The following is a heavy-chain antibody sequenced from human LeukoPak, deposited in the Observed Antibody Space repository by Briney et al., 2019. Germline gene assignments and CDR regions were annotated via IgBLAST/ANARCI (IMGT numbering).Heavy chain of an antibody. CDR1: GFTFSSYS. J-gene: IGHJ5*02. CDR3: ARGPRGYSGYAPSNWSDP. V-gene: IGHV3-21*01. Sequence: PGGSLRLSCAASGFTFSSYSMNWVRQAPGKGLEWVSSISSSSSYIYYADSVKGRFTISRDNAKNSLYLQMNSLRAEDTAVYYCARGPRGYSGYAPSNWSDPWGQGTLVTVSS. D-gene: IGHD5-12*01. CDR2: ISSSSSYI.